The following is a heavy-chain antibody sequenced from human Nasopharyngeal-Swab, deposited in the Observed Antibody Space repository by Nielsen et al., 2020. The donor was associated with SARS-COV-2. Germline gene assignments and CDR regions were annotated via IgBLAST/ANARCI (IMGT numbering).Heavy chain of an antibody. D-gene: IGHD3-22*01. J-gene: IGHJ5*02. CDR2: IIPIFGAA. V-gene: IGHV1-69*13. Sequence: SVKVSCKASGGTFSSYAISWVRQAPGQGLEWMGGIIPIFGAANYAQKFQGRVTITADESTSTAYMELSSLRSEDTAVYYCARDRKGAYYYDSSGYSNWFDPWGQGTLVTVSS. CDR3: ARDRKGAYYYDSSGYSNWFDP. CDR1: GGTFSSYA.